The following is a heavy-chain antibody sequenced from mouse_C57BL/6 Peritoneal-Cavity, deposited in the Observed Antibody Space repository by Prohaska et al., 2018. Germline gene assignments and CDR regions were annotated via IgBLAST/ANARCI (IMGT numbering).Heavy chain of an antibody. CDR2: IYPGSGNT. CDR1: GYTFTDYY. V-gene: IGHV1-84*01. J-gene: IGHJ1*03. CDR3: ARNSGSYYGSSDWYLDV. Sequence: QIQLQQSGPELVKPGASVKISCKASGYTFTDYYINWVKQRPGQGLEWIGWIYPGSGNTKYNEKFKGKATLTVETSTNTAYMQLSSLTSEEYAVYFCARNSGSYYGSSDWYLDVWGTGTTVTVSS. D-gene: IGHD1-1*01.